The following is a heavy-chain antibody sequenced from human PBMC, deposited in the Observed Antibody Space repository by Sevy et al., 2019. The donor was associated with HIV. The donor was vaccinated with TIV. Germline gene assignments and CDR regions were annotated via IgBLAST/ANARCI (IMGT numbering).Heavy chain of an antibody. J-gene: IGHJ6*03. D-gene: IGHD6-6*01. CDR1: GGTFSSYA. CDR2: IIPIFGTA. CDR3: AISSIAARSYYYYCMDV. V-gene: IGHV1-69*06. Sequence: ASVKVSCKASGGTFSSYAISWVRQAPGQGLEWMGGIIPIFGTANYAQKFQGRVTITADKSTSTAYMELSSLRSEDTAVYYCAISSIAARSYYYYCMDVWGKGTTVTVSS.